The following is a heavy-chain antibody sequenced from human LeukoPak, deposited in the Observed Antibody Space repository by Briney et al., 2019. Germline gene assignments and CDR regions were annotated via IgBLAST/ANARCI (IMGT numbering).Heavy chain of an antibody. Sequence: SETLSLTCTVSGGSISSSSYYWGWIRQPPGKGLEWIGSIYYSGSSNYKSSLKSRVTMSVDTSKNQFSLNLSSVTAADTAVYYCAREGIAAAILDYWGQGTLVTVSS. J-gene: IGHJ4*02. CDR2: IYYSGSS. CDR3: AREGIAAAILDY. V-gene: IGHV4-39*07. CDR1: GGSISSSSYY. D-gene: IGHD6-13*01.